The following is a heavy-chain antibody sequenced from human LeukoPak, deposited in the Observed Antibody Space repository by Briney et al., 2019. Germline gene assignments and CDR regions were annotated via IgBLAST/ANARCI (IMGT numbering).Heavy chain of an antibody. J-gene: IGHJ3*02. CDR2: IYSDGRRT. D-gene: IGHD1-26*01. Sequence: GGSLRLSCAASGFSFSSNWMHWVRQAPGKGLVWVSRIYSDGRRTDYADSVKGRFTISGDSAKNTLYLEMTGLRAEDTAVYYRTRSGRGGAFDIWGQGTMVTVS. CDR3: TRSGRGGAFDI. CDR1: GFSFSSNW. V-gene: IGHV3-74*01.